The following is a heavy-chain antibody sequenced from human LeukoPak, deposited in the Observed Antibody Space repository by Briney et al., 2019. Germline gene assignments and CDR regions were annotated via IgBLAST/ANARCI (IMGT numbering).Heavy chain of an antibody. CDR3: AKGSPQYYFDY. CDR1: GFTFSTYA. V-gene: IGHV3-23*01. D-gene: IGHD6-19*01. CDR2: SGHGGDT. J-gene: IGHJ4*02. Sequence: GGSLRLSCAASGFTFSTYAMYWVRQAPGKGLEWGSASGHGGDTYYADSVKGRFTISRDISKNTLYLQMNSLRAEDTAVYYCAKGSPQYYFDYWGQGTLVTVSS.